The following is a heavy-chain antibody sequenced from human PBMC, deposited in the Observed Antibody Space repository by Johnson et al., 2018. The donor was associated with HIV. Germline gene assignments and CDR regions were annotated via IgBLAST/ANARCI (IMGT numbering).Heavy chain of an antibody. Sequence: VQLVESGGGLVQPGGSLRLSCAASGFTFSSYAMGWVRQAPGKGLEWVSGISGSGGSTYYADSVKGRFTISRDNSKNTLYLQMNSLRVEDAAVYYCARILLGYCRAWGQGTMVTVSS. CDR2: ISGSGGST. V-gene: IGHV3-23*04. CDR1: GFTFSSYA. CDR3: ARILLGYCRA. J-gene: IGHJ3*01. D-gene: IGHD2-15*01.